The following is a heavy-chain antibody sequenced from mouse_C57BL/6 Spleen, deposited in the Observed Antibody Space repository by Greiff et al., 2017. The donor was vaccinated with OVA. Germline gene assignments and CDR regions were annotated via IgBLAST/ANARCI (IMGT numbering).Heavy chain of an antibody. Sequence: EVKLVESGGGLVKPGGSLKLSCAASGFTFSDYGMHWVRQAPEKGLEWVAYISSGSSTIYYADTVKGRFTISRDNAKNTLFLQMTSLRSEDTAMYYCARLGKAADMDYWGQGTSVTVSS. CDR3: ARLGKAADMDY. J-gene: IGHJ4*01. D-gene: IGHD3-1*01. V-gene: IGHV5-17*01. CDR1: GFTFSDYG. CDR2: ISSGSSTI.